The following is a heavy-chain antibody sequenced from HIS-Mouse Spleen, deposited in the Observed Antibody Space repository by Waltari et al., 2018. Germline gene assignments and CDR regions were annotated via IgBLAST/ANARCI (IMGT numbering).Heavy chain of an antibody. Sequence: QLQLQESGPGLVKPSETLSLTCTVSGGSISSSSYYWGWILQPQGKGLEWIGSNYYSGSTYYNPSLKSRVTISVDTSKNQVSLKLSSVTAADTAVYYWAREIPYSSSWYDWYFDLWGRGTLVTVSS. D-gene: IGHD6-13*01. CDR2: NYYSGST. CDR1: GGSISSSSYY. CDR3: AREIPYSSSWYDWYFDL. V-gene: IGHV4-39*07. J-gene: IGHJ2*01.